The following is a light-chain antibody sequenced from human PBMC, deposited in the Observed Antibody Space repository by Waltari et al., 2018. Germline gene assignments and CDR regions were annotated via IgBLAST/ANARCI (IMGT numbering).Light chain of an antibody. V-gene: IGLV2-14*03. CDR3: SSYTNTNTIV. CDR2: DVS. Sequence: QSALTQPASVSGSPGQSITISCTGPSNDVGVYNYVSWYQHLPGKAPKLIIYDVSRWPSGVSNRFSGSKSGNTASLTISGLQAEDEADYYCSSYTNTNTIVFGGGTKVTVL. J-gene: IGLJ2*01. CDR1: SNDVGVYNY.